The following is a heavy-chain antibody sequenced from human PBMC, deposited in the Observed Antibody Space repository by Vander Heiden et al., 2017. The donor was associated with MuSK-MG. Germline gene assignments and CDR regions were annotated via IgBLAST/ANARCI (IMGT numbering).Heavy chain of an antibody. CDR1: GYTFTSYY. D-gene: IGHD6-19*01. V-gene: IGHV1-46*01. Sequence: QVQLVQSGAEVKKPGASVKVPCKASGYTFTSYYMHWVRQAPGQGLEWMGIINPSGGSTSYAQKFQGRVTMTRDTSTSTVYMELSSLRSEDTAVYYCARDLGWSSGKYYYYYMDVWGKGTTVTVSS. CDR2: INPSGGST. CDR3: ARDLGWSSGKYYYYYMDV. J-gene: IGHJ6*03.